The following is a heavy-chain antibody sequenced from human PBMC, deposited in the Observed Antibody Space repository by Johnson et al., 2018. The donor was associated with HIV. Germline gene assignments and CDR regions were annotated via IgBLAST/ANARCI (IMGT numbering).Heavy chain of an antibody. Sequence: QVQLVESGGGLVKPGGSLRLSCVASGVIFSDYYMSWIRQAPGMGLEWVSAINWNAGRTGYADSVKGRFTISRDNAKNSLYLQMNSLRAEDTAVYYCARDAGGGRIVVDYDAFDIWGQGTMVTVSS. CDR3: ARDAGGGRIVVDYDAFDI. V-gene: IGHV3-11*06. CDR1: GVIFSDYY. CDR2: INWNAGRT. D-gene: IGHD3-22*01. J-gene: IGHJ3*02.